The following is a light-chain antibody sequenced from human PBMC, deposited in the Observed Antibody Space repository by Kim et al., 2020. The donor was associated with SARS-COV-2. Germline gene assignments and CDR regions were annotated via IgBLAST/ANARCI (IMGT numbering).Light chain of an antibody. CDR1: QSVSSN. CDR3: QQYNLWPYT. V-gene: IGKV3-15*01. J-gene: IGKJ2*01. Sequence: SVSPGERATLSCRASQSVSSNLAWYQQKPGQAPRLLIYGASTRATGIPAKFSGSGSGTEFTLTVSSLQSEDFAVYYCQQYNLWPYTFGQGTKLEI. CDR2: GAS.